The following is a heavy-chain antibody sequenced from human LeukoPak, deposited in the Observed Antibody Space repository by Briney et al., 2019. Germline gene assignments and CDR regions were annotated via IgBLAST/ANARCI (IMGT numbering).Heavy chain of an antibody. V-gene: IGHV1-2*02. CDR2: INPNSGGT. J-gene: IGHJ4*02. D-gene: IGHD3-9*01. CDR3: ARATILRYFDWLLYPTYYFDY. Sequence: ASVKVSCKASGYTFTGYYMHWVRQAPGQGLEWMGWINPNSGGTNSAQKFQGRVAMTTDTSTSTAYMELRSLRSDDTAVYYCARATILRYFDWLLYPTYYFDYWGQGTLVTVSS. CDR1: GYTFTGYY.